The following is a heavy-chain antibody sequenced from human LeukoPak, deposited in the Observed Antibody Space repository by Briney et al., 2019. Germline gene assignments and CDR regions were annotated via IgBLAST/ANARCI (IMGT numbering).Heavy chain of an antibody. CDR3: AREPQDTAMAIFDY. D-gene: IGHD5-18*01. CDR2: IYYSGST. Sequence: PSQTLSLTCTVSGGSISSGGYYWSWIRQHPGKGLEWIGYIYYSGSTYYNPSLKGRVTISVDTSKNQFSLKLSSVTAADTAVYYCAREPQDTAMAIFDYWGQGTLVTVSS. J-gene: IGHJ4*02. CDR1: GGSISSGGYY. V-gene: IGHV4-31*03.